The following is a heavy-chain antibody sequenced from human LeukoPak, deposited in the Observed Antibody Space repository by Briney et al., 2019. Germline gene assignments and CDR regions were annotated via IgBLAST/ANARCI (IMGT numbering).Heavy chain of an antibody. V-gene: IGHV1-69*13. CDR1: GGTFSNYA. J-gene: IGHJ6*03. CDR2: IIPTFGTA. D-gene: IGHD3-10*01. CDR3: ARGTLTSGSYSPSNNFYYYYMDV. Sequence: VASVKVSCKASGGTFSNYAITWVRQAPGQGLEWMGGIIPTFGTANYAQKFQGRVTITADESTTTAYMELSSLRSEDTAVYYCARGTLTSGSYSPSNNFYYYYMDVWGKGTTVTVSS.